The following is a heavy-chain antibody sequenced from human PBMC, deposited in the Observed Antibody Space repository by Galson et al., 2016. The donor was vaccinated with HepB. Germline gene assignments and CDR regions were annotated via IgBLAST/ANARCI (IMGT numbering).Heavy chain of an antibody. CDR3: AEGLRYGMDV. J-gene: IGHJ6*02. CDR1: GFTFSSYG. CDR2: ISSSSSTI. Sequence: SLRLSCAASGFTFSSYGMHWVRQAPGKGLEWISYISSSSSTIYYADSVKGRFTISRDNAKNSLYLQMNSLRDEDTAVYYCAEGLRYGMDVWGQGTTVTVSS. D-gene: IGHD5-12*01. V-gene: IGHV3-48*02.